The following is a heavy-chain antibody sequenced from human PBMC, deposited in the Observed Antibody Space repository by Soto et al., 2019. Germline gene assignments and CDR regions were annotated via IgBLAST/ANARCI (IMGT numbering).Heavy chain of an antibody. Sequence: QVQLQESGPGLVKPSQTLSLTCTVSGGSISSGDYYWSWIRQPPGKGLEWIGYIYYSGSTYYNPSRKRRVTISVDTSKNQFPLKLSSVTAADTAVYYCARGLENDYGLAYWGQGTLVTVSS. CDR2: IYYSGST. CDR3: ARGLENDYGLAY. CDR1: GGSISSGDYY. V-gene: IGHV4-30-4*01. J-gene: IGHJ4*02. D-gene: IGHD4-17*01.